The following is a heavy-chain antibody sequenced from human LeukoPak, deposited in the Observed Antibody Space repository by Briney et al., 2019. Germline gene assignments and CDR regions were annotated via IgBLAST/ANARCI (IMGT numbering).Heavy chain of an antibody. CDR3: VREGVWGNYGDTFDY. CDR1: GLTFRSFW. J-gene: IGHJ4*02. CDR2: IKEDGNKK. V-gene: IGHV3-7*04. D-gene: IGHD3-16*01. Sequence: PGGSLRLSCAASGLTFRSFWMSWVRQTPGKGLEWVANIKEDGNKKYYVDSVKDRFTISRDNAENSLYPQMNNLKFEDTALYYCVREGVWGNYGDTFDYWGLGTQVIVSS.